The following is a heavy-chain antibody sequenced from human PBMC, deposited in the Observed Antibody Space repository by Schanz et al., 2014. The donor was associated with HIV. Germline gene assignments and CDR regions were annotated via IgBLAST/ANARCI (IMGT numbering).Heavy chain of an antibody. V-gene: IGHV3-23*01. D-gene: IGHD3-22*01. CDR1: GFTFNNYA. J-gene: IGHJ4*02. CDR2: ISESGGRS. CDR3: AKPEYDSRGNSQSHFDY. Sequence: EVQLFDSGGGLVQPGGSLRLSCVASGFTFNNYAMTWVRQAPGKGLEWVSSISESGGRSYYADSVNGRFTISRDNSKNTLYLQMTTLRIDDTAVYYCAKPEYDSRGNSQSHFDYWGQGTLVTVSS.